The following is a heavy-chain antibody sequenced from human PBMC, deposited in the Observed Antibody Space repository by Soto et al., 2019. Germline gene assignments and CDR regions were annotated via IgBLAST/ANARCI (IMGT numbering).Heavy chain of an antibody. CDR1: GFTFSSYA. J-gene: IGHJ4*02. CDR2: ISYDGSNK. V-gene: IGHV3-30-3*01. D-gene: IGHD6-13*01. CDR3: ASTYSSSGVYFDY. Sequence: GGSLRLSCAASGFTFSSYAMHWVRQAPGKGLEWVAVISYDGSNKYYADSVKGRSTISRDNSKNTLYLQMNSLRAEDTAVYYCASTYSSSGVYFDYWGQGTLVTVSS.